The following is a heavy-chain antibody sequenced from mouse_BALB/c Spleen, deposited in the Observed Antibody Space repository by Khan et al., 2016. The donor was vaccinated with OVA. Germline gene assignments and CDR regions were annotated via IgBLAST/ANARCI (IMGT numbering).Heavy chain of an antibody. Sequence: VQLQQSGPDLVKPGASVKMSCKASGYSFTGYYMNWVKQSHGQSLECIGRVNPNTGNTNYNPQFRGTAIFIVDTSSRTAYMELRSLTSEDSAVYYCARWYDFFAYWGQGTLVTVAA. CDR2: VNPNTGNT. D-gene: IGHD2-14*01. CDR1: GYSFTGYY. J-gene: IGHJ3*01. CDR3: ARWYDFFAY. V-gene: IGHV1-26*01.